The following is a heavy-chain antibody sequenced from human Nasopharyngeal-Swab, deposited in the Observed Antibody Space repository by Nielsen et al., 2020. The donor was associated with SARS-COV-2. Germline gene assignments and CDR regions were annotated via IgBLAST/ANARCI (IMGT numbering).Heavy chain of an antibody. CDR2: IRSKTYGGAP. J-gene: IGHJ3*02. CDR1: GFTFGDYA. CDR3: ARSVGSYYGQGAFDI. D-gene: IGHD1-26*01. V-gene: IGHV3-49*01. Sequence: GGSLRLSCTTSGFTFGDYAMSWFRQAPGKGLEGVGCIRSKTYGGAPEYAASVKGRFTISRDGAESIAYLQMNSLETEDTGVYYCARSVGSYYGQGAFDIWGQGTMVTVSS.